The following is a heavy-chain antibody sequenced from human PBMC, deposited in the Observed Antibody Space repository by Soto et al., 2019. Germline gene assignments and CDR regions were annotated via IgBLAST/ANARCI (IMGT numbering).Heavy chain of an antibody. J-gene: IGHJ4*02. CDR1: GFTFSNHW. V-gene: IGHV3-7*05. D-gene: IGHD3-16*01. CDR2: IKADGSEK. Sequence: XGSLKLSCAGSGFTFSNHWMNWVRQAPGKGLEWVANIKADGSEKYYVDSVKGRFTISRDNAKNSLYLQMNSLRAEDTAVYYCARARGVDYWGQGTLATVSS. CDR3: ARARGVDY.